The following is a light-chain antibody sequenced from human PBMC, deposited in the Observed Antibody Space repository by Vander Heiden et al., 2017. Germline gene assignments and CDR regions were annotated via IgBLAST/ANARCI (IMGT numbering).Light chain of an antibody. Sequence: EIVLTQSPATLSLSPGERATLSCRASQSVSSYLAWYQQKPGQAPRLLIYDASNRATGIPARFSGSGSGTDFTLTISSLEPEDLAVYYCQECSTGAPSFGGGTKVELK. V-gene: IGKV3-11*01. CDR2: DAS. CDR1: QSVSSY. J-gene: IGKJ4*01. CDR3: QECSTGAPS.